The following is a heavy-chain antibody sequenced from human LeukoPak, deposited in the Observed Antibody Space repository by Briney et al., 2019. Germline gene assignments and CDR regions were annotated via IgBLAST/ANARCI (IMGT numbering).Heavy chain of an antibody. J-gene: IGHJ4*01. D-gene: IGHD5-24*01. Sequence: GGSLRLSCIASGFTSSTYAMHWVRQAPGKGLEWLTVISYDGTNKYYVDSVKGRFSISRDNSNNTLYLQMSSLRAEDTAVYYCVKDFPRYSYSDGRFDCWGHGTLVTVS. CDR1: GFTSSTYA. V-gene: IGHV3-30-3*01. CDR3: VKDFPRYSYSDGRFDC. CDR2: ISYDGTNK.